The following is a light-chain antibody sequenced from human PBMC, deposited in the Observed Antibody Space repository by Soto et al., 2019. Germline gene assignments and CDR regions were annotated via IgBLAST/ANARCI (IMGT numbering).Light chain of an antibody. Sequence: QSVLTQPPSASGSPGQAVTTSRTGTSSDAGGYNYVSWYQQHPGRAPKLMIDEVSMRPSGVPDRFSGSKSGNSASLTVSGLQPEDEADYYCSSYAGSNKSVFGTGTKVTGL. CDR3: SSYAGSNKSV. V-gene: IGLV2-8*01. J-gene: IGLJ1*01. CDR1: SSDAGGYNY. CDR2: EVS.